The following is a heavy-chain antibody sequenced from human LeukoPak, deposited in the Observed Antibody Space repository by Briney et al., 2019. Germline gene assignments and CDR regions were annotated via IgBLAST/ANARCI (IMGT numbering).Heavy chain of an antibody. J-gene: IGHJ6*04. CDR3: AELGITMIGGV. CDR2: ISSSGSTI. CDR1: GFTFSSYE. D-gene: IGHD3-10*02. Sequence: GGSLRLSCATSGFTFSSYEMNWVRHAPGKGLEWVSYISSSGSTIYYADSVKGRFTISRDNSKNALYLQMNSLRAEDTAVYYWAELGITMIGGVWGKGTTVTISS. V-gene: IGHV3-48*03.